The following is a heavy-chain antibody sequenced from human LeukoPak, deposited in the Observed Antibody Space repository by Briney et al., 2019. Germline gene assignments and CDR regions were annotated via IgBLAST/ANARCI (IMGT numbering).Heavy chain of an antibody. CDR2: INHSGST. CDR1: GGSFSGYY. D-gene: IGHD3-3*01. J-gene: IGHJ4*02. CDR3: ARRGVFGVVIHFVSWRDSFDY. V-gene: IGHV4-34*01. Sequence: SETLSLTCAVYGGSFSGYYWSWIRQPPGKGLEWIGEINHSGSTNYNPSLKSRVTISVDTSKNQFSLKLSSVTAADTAVYYCARRGVFGVVIHFVSWRDSFDYWGQGTLVTVSS.